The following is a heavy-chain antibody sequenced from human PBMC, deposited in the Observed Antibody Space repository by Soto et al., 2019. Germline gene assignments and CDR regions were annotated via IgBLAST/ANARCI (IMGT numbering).Heavy chain of an antibody. CDR2: ISASGVST. Sequence: EVQLLESGGGLLQPGGSLSLSCAASGFTFSSYAMSWVRQAPGKGLEWVSGISASGVSTYYADSVKGRFTISRDNSENTLYLQMNSLRAEDTALYYCAKDRKTGSGWYWDYWGQGTLVTVSS. V-gene: IGHV3-23*01. CDR3: AKDRKTGSGWYWDY. D-gene: IGHD6-19*01. J-gene: IGHJ4*02. CDR1: GFTFSSYA.